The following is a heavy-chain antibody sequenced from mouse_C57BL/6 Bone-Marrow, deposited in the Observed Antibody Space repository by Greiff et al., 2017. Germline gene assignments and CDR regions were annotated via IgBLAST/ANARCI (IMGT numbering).Heavy chain of an antibody. V-gene: IGHV1-76*01. Sequence: QVQLKQSGAELVRPGASVKLSCKASGYTFTDYYINWVKQRPGQGLEWIARIYPGSGNTYYNEKFKGKATLTAEKSSSTAYMQLSSLTSEDSAVYFCARSGVVPYYFDYWGQGTTLTVSS. CDR3: ARSGVVPYYFDY. CDR1: GYTFTDYY. J-gene: IGHJ2*01. CDR2: IYPGSGNT. D-gene: IGHD1-1*01.